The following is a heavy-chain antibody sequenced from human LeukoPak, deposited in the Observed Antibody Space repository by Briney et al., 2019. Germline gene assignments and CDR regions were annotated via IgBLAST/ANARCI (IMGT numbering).Heavy chain of an antibody. CDR3: ARDFRRYCSSTSCYTDAFDI. D-gene: IGHD2-2*02. CDR1: GYTFTSYY. Sequence: ASVKVSCKASGYTFTSYYMHWVRQAPGQGLEWMGIINPSGGSTSYAQKFQGRVTMTRDMSTSTVYMELSSLRSEDTAVYYCARDFRRYCSSTSCYTDAFDIWGQGTMVTVSS. J-gene: IGHJ3*02. V-gene: IGHV1-46*01. CDR2: INPSGGST.